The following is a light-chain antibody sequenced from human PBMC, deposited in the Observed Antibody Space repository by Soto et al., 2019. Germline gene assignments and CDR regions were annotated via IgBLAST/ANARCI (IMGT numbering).Light chain of an antibody. V-gene: IGKV3-11*01. CDR1: QRVTSY. Sequence: EIVCTQSPANLSLSPGERATLSCRASQRVTSYLAWYQKKPGQDPRLIIYDASNRSTGIPARFSGIVYGTDFSLTIGRLETEDSALYEGQQRYNWTPTFGQRTRLEIK. CDR3: QQRYNWTPT. J-gene: IGKJ5*01. CDR2: DAS.